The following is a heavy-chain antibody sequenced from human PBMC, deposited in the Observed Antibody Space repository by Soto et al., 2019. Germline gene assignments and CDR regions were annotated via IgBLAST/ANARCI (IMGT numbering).Heavy chain of an antibody. CDR1: GGSITSYY. D-gene: IGHD4-17*01. CDR2: MYTTGST. Sequence: TLSLTCTVSGGSITSYYWSWIRQPAGKGLEWTGRMYTTGSTNYNPSLKSRVTMSLDTSKNQFSLKLNSVTAADTAVYYCARDHGDYQVGAFDIWGQGTTVTVSS. CDR3: ARDHGDYQVGAFDI. V-gene: IGHV4-4*07. J-gene: IGHJ3*02.